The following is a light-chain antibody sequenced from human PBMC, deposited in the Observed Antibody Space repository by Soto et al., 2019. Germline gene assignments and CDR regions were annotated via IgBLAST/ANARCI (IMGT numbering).Light chain of an antibody. V-gene: IGKV3-15*01. CDR2: SAS. J-gene: IGKJ2*01. CDR1: QFVGSN. CDR3: QQYNNWPRT. Sequence: EIVMTQSPATLSVSPGERATLSCRSSQFVGSNLAWYQHKPGQAPRLLIYSASTWATGIPARFSGSGSGTEFSLTISSLQSEDFAVYYCQQYNNWPRTFGQGTKLEIK.